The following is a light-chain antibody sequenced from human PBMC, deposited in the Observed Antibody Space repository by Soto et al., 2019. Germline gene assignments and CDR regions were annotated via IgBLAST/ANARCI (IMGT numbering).Light chain of an antibody. CDR1: QSVLSSSDNKNY. V-gene: IGKV4-1*01. CDR3: QQYCSTPF. Sequence: DIVMTQSPDSLAVSLGERATINCKSSQSVLSSSDNKNYLAWYQQKPGQPPKLLTYWASTRESGVPDRCSGSGSGTDFTLISSSLEAEDVEGYYWQQYCSTPFFGGGTKVEIK. J-gene: IGKJ4*01. CDR2: WAS.